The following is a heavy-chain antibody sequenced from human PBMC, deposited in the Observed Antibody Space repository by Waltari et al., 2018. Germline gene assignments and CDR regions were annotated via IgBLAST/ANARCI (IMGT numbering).Heavy chain of an antibody. V-gene: IGHV4-39*01. CDR2: VYSSGNP. J-gene: IGHJ5*02. Sequence: QVRLRESGPGLVRPSETLSLTCTCSCDSISSGTYYWGWLRQAPGKGPGWIGSVYSSGNPYYNPSLKSRVTMSIDTSKNLFSLNLDSVTAADTAVYYCARHASWFDPWGQGTLVTVSS. CDR3: ARHASWFDP. CDR1: CDSISSGTYY.